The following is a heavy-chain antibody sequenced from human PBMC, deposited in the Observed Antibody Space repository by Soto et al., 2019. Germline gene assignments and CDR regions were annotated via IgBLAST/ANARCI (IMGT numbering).Heavy chain of an antibody. J-gene: IGHJ4*02. Sequence: EVQLLESGGGSVQPGGSLRLSCAASGFTFSSYAMHWVRRPPGKGLEWVSSISGSGGTAYYADSVKGRFSISRDSLVNTLQQQMNSRSAEDTAVYYCAKGRGQNGKVAYWGQGTLVTVSP. CDR2: ISGSGGTA. CDR1: GFTFSSYA. CDR3: AKGRGQNGKVAY. V-gene: IGHV3-23*01. D-gene: IGHD2-15*01.